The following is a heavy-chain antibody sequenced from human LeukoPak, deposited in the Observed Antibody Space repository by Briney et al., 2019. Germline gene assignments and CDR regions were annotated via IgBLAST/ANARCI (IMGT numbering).Heavy chain of an antibody. D-gene: IGHD3-16*02. CDR1: GFIFSGYA. CDR3: ARDRGYDYVWGSYRYTGAFDI. CDR2: ISGGGGST. Sequence: GGSLRLSCAASGFIFSGYAMSWVRQAPGKGLEWVSGISGGGGSTYYADSVKGRFAISRDNSKNRLYLQMNSLRAEDTAVYYCARDRGYDYVWGSYRYTGAFDIWGQGTMVTVSS. J-gene: IGHJ3*02. V-gene: IGHV3-23*01.